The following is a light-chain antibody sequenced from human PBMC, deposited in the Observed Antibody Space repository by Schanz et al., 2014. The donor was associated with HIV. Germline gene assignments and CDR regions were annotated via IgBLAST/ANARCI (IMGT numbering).Light chain of an antibody. CDR2: DVS. J-gene: IGLJ3*02. CDR3: SSYAGSNNLL. Sequence: QSALTQPASVSGSPGQSITISCTGTSSDVGAYNYLSWYQQHPGKAPKLMIYDVSSRPSGVSDRFSGSKSGNTASLTISGLQAEDEADYYCSSYAGSNNLLFGGGTKLTVL. V-gene: IGLV2-14*03. CDR1: SSDVGAYNY.